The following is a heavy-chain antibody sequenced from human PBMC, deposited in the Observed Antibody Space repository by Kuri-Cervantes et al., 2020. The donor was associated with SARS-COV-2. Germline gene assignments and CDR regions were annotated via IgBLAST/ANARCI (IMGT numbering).Heavy chain of an antibody. V-gene: IGHV3-7*01. CDR1: GFTFSSYG. Sequence: GGSLRLSCAASGFTFSSYGMHWVRQAPGKGLEWVANIKQDGSEKYYVDSVKGRFTISRDNAKNSLYLQMNSLSAEDTAVYYCARENGGVVTAMVTYYYYYYMDVWGKGTTVTVSS. D-gene: IGHD5-18*01. CDR3: ARENGGVVTAMVTYYYYYYMDV. CDR2: IKQDGSEK. J-gene: IGHJ6*03.